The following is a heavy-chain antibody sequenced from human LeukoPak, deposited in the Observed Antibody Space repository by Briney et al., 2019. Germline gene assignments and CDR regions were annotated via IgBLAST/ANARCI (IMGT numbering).Heavy chain of an antibody. CDR3: ARAIDYDSSGYYLFYCDY. J-gene: IGHJ4*02. D-gene: IGHD3-22*01. CDR2: IYYSGSP. V-gene: IGHV4-59*01. CDR1: GGSISIYY. Sequence: SETLSLTCTVSGGSISIYYWSWIRQPPGKGLEWIGYIYYSGSPNYNPSLKSRVTISVDTSKNQFSLKLSSVTAADTAVYYCARAIDYDSSGYYLFYCDYWGQGTLVTVSS.